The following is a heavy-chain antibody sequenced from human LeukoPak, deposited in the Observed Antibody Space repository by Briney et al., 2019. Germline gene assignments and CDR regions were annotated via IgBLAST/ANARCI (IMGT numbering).Heavy chain of an antibody. CDR2: ISGSGGST. CDR1: GFTFSSYA. J-gene: IGHJ4*02. CDR3: AKDEGYCTNGVCSIDY. V-gene: IGHV3-23*01. D-gene: IGHD2-8*01. Sequence: PGGSLRLSCAASGFTFSSYAMSWVRQAPGKGLEWVSAISGSGGSTYYADSVKGRFTISRDNSKNTLYLQMNSLRAEDTAVYYCAKDEGYCTNGVCSIDYWGQGTLVTVSS.